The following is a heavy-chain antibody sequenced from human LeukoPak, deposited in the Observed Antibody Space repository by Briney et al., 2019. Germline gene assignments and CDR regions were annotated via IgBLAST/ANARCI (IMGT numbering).Heavy chain of an antibody. CDR2: INHSGST. D-gene: IGHD3-22*01. V-gene: IGHV4-34*01. J-gene: IGHJ5*02. CDR3: ARQTGYYYDSSGRDNWFDP. CDR1: GGSFSGYY. Sequence: SETLSLTCAVYGGSFSGYYWSWIRQPPGKGLEWIGEINHSGSTNYNPSLKSRVTISVDTSKNQFSLRLSSVTAADTAVYYCARQTGYYYDSSGRDNWFDPWGQGTLVTVSS.